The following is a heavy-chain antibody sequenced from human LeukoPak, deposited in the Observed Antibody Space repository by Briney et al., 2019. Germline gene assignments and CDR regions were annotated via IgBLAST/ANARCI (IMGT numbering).Heavy chain of an antibody. CDR2: ISSRSTNI. CDR1: GFTFSRYS. Sequence: PGGSLRLSCAGSGFTFSRYSMNWLRQAPGKGLERVSSISSRSTNIFYADSVKGRFTISRDNAKNSLYLQMNSLGAEDTAEYYCARDAQWLVPEGYFYYMDVWGKGTTVTVSS. J-gene: IGHJ6*03. CDR3: ARDAQWLVPEGYFYYMDV. V-gene: IGHV3-21*01. D-gene: IGHD6-19*01.